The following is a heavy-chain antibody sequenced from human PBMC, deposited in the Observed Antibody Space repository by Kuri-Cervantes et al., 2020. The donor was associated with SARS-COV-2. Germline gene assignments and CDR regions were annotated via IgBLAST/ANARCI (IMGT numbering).Heavy chain of an antibody. J-gene: IGHJ3*02. V-gene: IGHV4-30-4*08. CDR2: IYYSGST. D-gene: IGHD6-6*01. Sequence: SETLSLTCTVSGGSISSGDYYWSWIRQPPGKGLEWIGYIYYSGSTYYNPSLKSRVTISVDTSKNQFSLKLSSVTAADTAVYYCASKGQLEDAFGIWGQGTMVTVSS. CDR3: ASKGQLEDAFGI. CDR1: GGSISSGDYY.